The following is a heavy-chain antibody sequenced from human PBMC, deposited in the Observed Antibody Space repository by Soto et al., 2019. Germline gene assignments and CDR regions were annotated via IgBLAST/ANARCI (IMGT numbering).Heavy chain of an antibody. D-gene: IGHD3-10*01. J-gene: IGHJ4*02. Sequence: PGGSLRLSCAASGFTFSSYGMHWVRQAPGKGLEWVAVIWYDGSNKYYADSVKGRFTISRDNSKNTLYLQMNSLRAEDTAVYYCARDGASGSDDFDYWGQGTLVTVSS. CDR2: IWYDGSNK. CDR1: GFTFSSYG. V-gene: IGHV3-33*01. CDR3: ARDGASGSDDFDY.